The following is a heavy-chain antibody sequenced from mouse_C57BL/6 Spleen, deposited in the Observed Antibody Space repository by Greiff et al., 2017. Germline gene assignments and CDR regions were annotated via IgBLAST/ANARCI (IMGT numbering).Heavy chain of an antibody. V-gene: IGHV1-18*01. CDR2: INPNNGGT. D-gene: IGHD1-1*01. CDR1: EYTFTDYN. Sequence: EVQLQQSGPELVKPGASVKIPCKASEYTFTDYNMDWVKQSHGKSLEWIGDINPNNGGTIYNQKFKGKATLTVDKSSSTAYMELRSLTSEDTAVYYGARSHYGSSYGWFAYWGQGTLVTVSA. J-gene: IGHJ3*01. CDR3: ARSHYGSSYGWFAY.